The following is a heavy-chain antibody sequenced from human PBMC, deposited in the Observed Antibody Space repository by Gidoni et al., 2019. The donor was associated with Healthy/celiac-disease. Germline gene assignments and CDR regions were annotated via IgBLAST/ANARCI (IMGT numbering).Heavy chain of an antibody. CDR2: ISGSGGST. Sequence: EVQPLASGGGLVQPGGSLRLSCAASGFTFSSYAMSWVRQAPGTGLEWVAAISGSGGSTYYADCVKGRFTISRDNTKNTLYLQRNSLRAEDTAVYYCAKIAPPRKPYYYMDVWGKGTTVTVSS. J-gene: IGHJ6*03. CDR1: GFTFSSYA. V-gene: IGHV3-23*01. CDR3: AKIAPPRKPYYYMDV.